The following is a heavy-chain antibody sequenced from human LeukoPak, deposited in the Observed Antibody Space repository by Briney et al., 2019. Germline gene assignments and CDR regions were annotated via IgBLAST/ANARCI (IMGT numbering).Heavy chain of an antibody. Sequence: GASVKVPCKASGYTFTSYDTNWVRQATGQGLEWMGWMNPNSGNTGYAQKFQGRVTMTRNTSISTAYMELSNLRSEDTAVYYCARGPYGSGRYPMDVWGKGTTVTVSS. CDR3: ARGPYGSGRYPMDV. J-gene: IGHJ6*03. D-gene: IGHD3-10*01. CDR2: MNPNSGNT. V-gene: IGHV1-8*01. CDR1: GYTFTSYD.